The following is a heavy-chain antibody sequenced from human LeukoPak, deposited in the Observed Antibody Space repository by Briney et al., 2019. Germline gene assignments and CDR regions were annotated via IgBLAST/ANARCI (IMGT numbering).Heavy chain of an antibody. D-gene: IGHD6-19*01. Sequence: GGSLRLSCAASGFTFSSYAMHWVRQAPGKGLEWVAFIRYDGSNKYYADSVKGRFTISRDNSKNTLYLQMNSLRAEDTAIYYCAKEDIAVAGAFDYWGQGTLVTVSS. CDR3: AKEDIAVAGAFDY. J-gene: IGHJ4*02. V-gene: IGHV3-30*02. CDR2: IRYDGSNK. CDR1: GFTFSSYA.